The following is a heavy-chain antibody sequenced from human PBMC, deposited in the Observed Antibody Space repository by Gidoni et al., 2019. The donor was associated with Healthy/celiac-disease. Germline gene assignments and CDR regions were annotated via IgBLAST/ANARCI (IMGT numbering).Heavy chain of an antibody. CDR2: ISSSSSYI. J-gene: IGHJ4*02. D-gene: IGHD2-21*02. Sequence: EVQLVESGGGLVKPGGSLRLSCAASGFTFSSYSMNWVRQAPGKGLEWVSSISSSSSYIYYADSVKGRFTISRDNAKNSLYLQMNSLRAEDTAVYYCARDWAGDQWDHMTAFDYWGQGTLVTVSS. CDR3: ARDWAGDQWDHMTAFDY. CDR1: GFTFSSYS. V-gene: IGHV3-21*01.